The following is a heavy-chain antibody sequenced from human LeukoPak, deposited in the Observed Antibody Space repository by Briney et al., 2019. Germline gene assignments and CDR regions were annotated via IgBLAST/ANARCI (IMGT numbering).Heavy chain of an antibody. CDR2: IRYDGNSK. CDR3: AKGGGYNYENYYYYMDV. CDR1: GFTFSSYG. D-gene: IGHD5-18*01. V-gene: IGHV3-30*02. Sequence: QAGGSLRLSCAASGFTFSSYGMHWVRQAPAKGLEWVAFIRYDGNSKDYADSVKGRLTISRDNSKNTLYLQMNSLRGEDTALYYCAKGGGYNYENYYYYMDVWGKGTTVTVSS. J-gene: IGHJ6*03.